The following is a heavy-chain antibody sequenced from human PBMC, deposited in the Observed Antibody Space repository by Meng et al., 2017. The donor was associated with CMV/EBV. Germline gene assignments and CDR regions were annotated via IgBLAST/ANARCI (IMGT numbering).Heavy chain of an antibody. CDR3: ARVGIGESITARPILLSFDY. Sequence: SVKVSCKASGGTFSSYAISWVRQAPGQGLEWMGGIIPIFGTANYAQKFQGRVTITTDESTSTAYMELSSLRSEDTAVYYCARVGIGESITARPILLSFDYWGQGTLVTVSS. V-gene: IGHV1-69*05. J-gene: IGHJ4*02. D-gene: IGHD6-6*01. CDR1: GGTFSSYA. CDR2: IIPIFGTA.